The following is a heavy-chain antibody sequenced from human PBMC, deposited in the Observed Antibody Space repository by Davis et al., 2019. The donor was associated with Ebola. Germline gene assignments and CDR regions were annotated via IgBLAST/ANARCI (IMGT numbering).Heavy chain of an antibody. D-gene: IGHD6-19*01. CDR3: ARDRRYNSGWHFDY. CDR1: EFTFSSYS. Sequence: PGGSLRLSCAASEFTFSSYSMNWVRQAPGKGLEWVAVISHISDGIYYADSVNGRFTISRDNSKNTLYLQMNSLRAEDTAVYYCARDRRYNSGWHFDYWGQGTLVTVSS. CDR2: ISHISDGI. J-gene: IGHJ4*02. V-gene: IGHV3-21*04.